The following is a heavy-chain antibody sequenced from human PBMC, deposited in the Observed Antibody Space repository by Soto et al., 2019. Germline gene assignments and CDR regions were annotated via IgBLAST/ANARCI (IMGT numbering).Heavy chain of an antibody. CDR2: MNPNSGNT. Sequence: QVQLVQSGAEVKKPGASVKVSCKASGYTFTSYDINWVRQATGQGLEWMGWMNPNSGNTGYAQKLQGRVTMTRNTSISTAYMELSSLRSEDTAVYYCARSDEYYDFWSGYFSSTNWFDPWGQGTLVTVSS. CDR3: ARSDEYYDFWSGYFSSTNWFDP. D-gene: IGHD3-3*01. CDR1: GYTFTSYD. V-gene: IGHV1-8*01. J-gene: IGHJ5*02.